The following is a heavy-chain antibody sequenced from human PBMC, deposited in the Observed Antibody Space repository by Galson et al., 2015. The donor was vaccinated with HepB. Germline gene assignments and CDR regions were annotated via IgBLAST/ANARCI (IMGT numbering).Heavy chain of an antibody. V-gene: IGHV1-3*01. CDR2: INAGNGNT. J-gene: IGHJ4*02. CDR3: ARDPHSTRYYGSGSYPDY. D-gene: IGHD3-10*01. CDR1: GYTFTSYA. Sequence: SVKVSCKASGYTFTSYAMHWVRQAPGQRLEWMGWINAGNGNTKYSQKFQGRVTITRDTSASTAYMELSSLRSEDTAVYYCARDPHSTRYYGSGSYPDYWGQGTLVTVSS.